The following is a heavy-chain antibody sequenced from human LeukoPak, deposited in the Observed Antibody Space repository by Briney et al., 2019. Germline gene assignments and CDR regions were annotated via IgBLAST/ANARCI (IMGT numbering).Heavy chain of an antibody. CDR3: TKEVAAGGPPDY. CDR2: ISNDGRRQ. V-gene: IGHV3-30*18. CDR1: GFTFSSFG. D-gene: IGHD6-13*01. Sequence: GGSLRLSCAASGFTFSSFGMHWVRQAPGKGPEWVTVISNDGRRQYYADFVKGRFTISRDNSKNTLYLQMNSLRGEDTAIYYCTKEVAAGGPPDYWGQGTLVTVSS. J-gene: IGHJ4*02.